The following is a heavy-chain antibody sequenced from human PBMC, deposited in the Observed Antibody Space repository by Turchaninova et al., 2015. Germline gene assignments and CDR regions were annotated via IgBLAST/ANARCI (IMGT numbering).Heavy chain of an antibody. Sequence: VQLVESGGDLVETGGSLRRTGAASGFTVCSFAMHWVRQGPGKVLGLVSVIRGGGGDTYYADSGRGRFTISRDNTRNILFLQMSSLRADDTAIYYCAKAAYYDVLSGDDFWGQGTLVTVSS. CDR2: IRGGGGDT. CDR3: AKAAYYDVLSGDDF. V-gene: IGHV3-23*04. CDR1: GFTVCSFA. D-gene: IGHD3-9*01. J-gene: IGHJ4*02.